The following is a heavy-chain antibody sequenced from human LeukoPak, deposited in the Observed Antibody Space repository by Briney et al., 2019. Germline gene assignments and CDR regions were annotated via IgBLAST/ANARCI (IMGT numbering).Heavy chain of an antibody. D-gene: IGHD5-18*01. CDR1: GASISSGDFY. CDR3: ARDKGYNYGPIDS. J-gene: IGHJ4*02. Sequence: TLSLTCTVSGASISSGDFYWSWIRQPPGKGLEWIGCISNTGYTYYNSSLKSRITISLDTSKNQFSLTLNSVTAADTAVYYCARDKGYNYGPIDSWGQGTLVTVSS. CDR2: ISNTGYT. V-gene: IGHV4-30-4*01.